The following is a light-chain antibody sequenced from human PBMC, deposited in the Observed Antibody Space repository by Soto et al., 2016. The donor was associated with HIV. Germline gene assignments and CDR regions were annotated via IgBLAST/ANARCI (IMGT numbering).Light chain of an antibody. CDR3: QVWDASSDHLYV. CDR1: NVGSKS. V-gene: IGLV3-21*03. J-gene: IGLJ1*01. CDR2: DDS. Sequence: SYELTQPPSLSVAPRKTARITCGGNNVGSKSVQWYQQKPGQAPILVLYDDSDRPSGIPERFSGSNSGDTATLTISRVEAGDEADYYCQVWDASSDHLYVFGTGTKVTVL.